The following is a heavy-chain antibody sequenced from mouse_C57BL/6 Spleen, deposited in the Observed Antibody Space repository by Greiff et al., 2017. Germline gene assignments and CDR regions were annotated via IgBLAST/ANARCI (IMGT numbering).Heavy chain of an antibody. CDR3: ANYECYLAWFAY. J-gene: IGHJ3*01. CDR1: GYTFTSYT. Sequence: QVQLQQSGAELARPGASVKMSCKASGYTFTSYTMHWVKQRPGQGLEWIGYINPSSGYTKYNQKFKDKATLTADKSSSTAYMPQSSLTSEDSAVYYCANYECYLAWFAYWGQGTLVTVSA. V-gene: IGHV1-4*01. CDR2: INPSSGYT. D-gene: IGHD2-3*01.